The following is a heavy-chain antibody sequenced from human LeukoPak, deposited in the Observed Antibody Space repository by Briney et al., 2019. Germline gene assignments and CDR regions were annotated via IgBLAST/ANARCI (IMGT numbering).Heavy chain of an antibody. Sequence: GGSLRLSCAASGFTFSSYAMHWVRQAPGKGLEWVAVISYDGSNKYYADSVKGRFTISRDNSKNTLYLQMNSLRAEDTAVYYCARDDSSGPYDYWGQGTLVTVSS. D-gene: IGHD3-22*01. J-gene: IGHJ4*02. CDR1: GFTFSSYA. CDR2: ISYDGSNK. V-gene: IGHV3-30-3*01. CDR3: ARDDSSGPYDY.